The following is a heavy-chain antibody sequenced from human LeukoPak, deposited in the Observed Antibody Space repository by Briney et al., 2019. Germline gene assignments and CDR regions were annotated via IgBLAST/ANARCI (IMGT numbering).Heavy chain of an antibody. J-gene: IGHJ4*02. D-gene: IGHD6-13*01. V-gene: IGHV4-39*07. CDR2: IYYSGST. CDR3: AREMSGYSSS. Sequence: SETQSLTCTVSGGSISSSSYYWGWIRQPPGKGLEWIGSIYYSGSTYYNPSLKSRVTISVDTSKNQFSLILNSVTAADTAVYYCAREMSGYSSSWGQGTLVTVSS. CDR1: GGSISSSSYY.